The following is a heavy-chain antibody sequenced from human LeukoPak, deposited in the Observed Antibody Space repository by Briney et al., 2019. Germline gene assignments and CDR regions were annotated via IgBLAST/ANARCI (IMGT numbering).Heavy chain of an antibody. CDR2: IWYDGSNK. CDR3: ARDDGYHYGFDY. CDR1: GFTFSSYG. Sequence: GGSLRLSCAASGFTFSSYGMHWVRQAPGKGLEWVAVIWYDGSNKYYADSVKGRFTISRDNAKNSLYLQMNSLRAEDMAIYYCARDDGYHYGFDYWGQGTLVTVSS. D-gene: IGHD5-24*01. V-gene: IGHV3-33*01. J-gene: IGHJ4*02.